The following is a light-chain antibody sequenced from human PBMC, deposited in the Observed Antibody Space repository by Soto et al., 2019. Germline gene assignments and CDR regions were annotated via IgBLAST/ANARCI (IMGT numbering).Light chain of an antibody. CDR3: QQYGSSRT. J-gene: IGKJ3*01. V-gene: IGKV3-20*01. CDR2: GAS. Sequence: EIVLTQSPGTLSLSPGERATLSCRASQSVSSSYLAWYQQQPGQAPRLLIYGASSSATGIPDRFSGSGSGTDFTLTISRLEPEDFAVYYCQQYGSSRTFGPGTKVDIK. CDR1: QSVSSSY.